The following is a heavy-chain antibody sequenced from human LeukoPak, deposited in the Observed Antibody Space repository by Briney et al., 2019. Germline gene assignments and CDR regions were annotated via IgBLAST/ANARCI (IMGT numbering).Heavy chain of an antibody. J-gene: IGHJ4*02. V-gene: IGHV4-34*01. D-gene: IGHD3-10*01. CDR3: ARSSRVTAYGSGSYPDY. CDR1: GGSFSGYY. CDR2: ISHSGST. Sequence: SETLSLTCAVYGGSFSGYYWSWIRQPPGKGLEWIGEISHSGSTNYNPSLKSRVTISVDTSKNQFSLKLSSVTAADTAVYYCARSSRVTAYGSGSYPDYWGQGTLVTVSS.